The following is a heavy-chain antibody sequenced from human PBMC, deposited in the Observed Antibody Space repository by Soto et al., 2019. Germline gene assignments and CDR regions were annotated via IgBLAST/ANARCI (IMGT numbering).Heavy chain of an antibody. V-gene: IGHV1-46*01. CDR1: GYTFTSYY. CDR2: INTSGGST. Sequence: GVSVKVSCKASGYTFTSYYMHWVRQAPGQGLEWMGIINTSGGSTSYAQKFQGRVTMTRDTSTSTVYMELSSLRSEDTAVYYCARSIAVALDAFDIWGQGTMVTVSS. D-gene: IGHD6-19*01. CDR3: ARSIAVALDAFDI. J-gene: IGHJ3*02.